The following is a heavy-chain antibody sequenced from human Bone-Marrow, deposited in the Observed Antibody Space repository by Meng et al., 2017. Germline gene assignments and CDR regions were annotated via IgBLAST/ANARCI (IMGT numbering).Heavy chain of an antibody. CDR3: ARSPMDKYDLSALPLDY. J-gene: IGHJ4*02. Sequence: GGSLRLSCAASGFTVSHNYMSWVRQAPGKGLEWVSVIYSGGNTYYTASAKGRFTISRDNSKNTVFLQINSLRVEDTAVYYCARSPMDKYDLSALPLDYWGQGTLVTVSS. V-gene: IGHV3-66*02. CDR2: IYSGGNT. D-gene: IGHD2-2*03. CDR1: GFTVSHNY.